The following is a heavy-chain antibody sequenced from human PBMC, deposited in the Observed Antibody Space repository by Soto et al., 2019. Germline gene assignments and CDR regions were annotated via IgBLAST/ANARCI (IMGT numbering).Heavy chain of an antibody. J-gene: IGHJ4*02. CDR1: GFTLTKAS. CDR3: AKDSGVAVAGSIGY. V-gene: IGHV3-15*01. D-gene: IGHD6-19*01. CDR2: IKSNADGGAT. Sequence: GGSLRLSCAASGFTLTKASMSWVRQAPGKGLEWVGHIKSNADGGATDYAAPVKGRFTVSRDDSRNTLYLQMNSLRAEDTAVYYCAKDSGVAVAGSIGYWGQGTLVTVSS.